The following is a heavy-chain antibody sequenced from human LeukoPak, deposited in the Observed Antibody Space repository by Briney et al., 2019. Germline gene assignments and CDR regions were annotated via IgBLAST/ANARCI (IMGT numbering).Heavy chain of an antibody. J-gene: IGHJ1*01. CDR3: AKASAMIVVSEYFQH. Sequence: GGSLRLSCAASGFTFSSYAMSWVRQAPGKGPEWVSAISGSGGSTYYADSVKGRFTISRDNSKNTLYLQMNSLRAEGTAVYYCAKASAMIVVSEYFQHWGQGTLVTVSS. CDR1: GFTFSSYA. D-gene: IGHD3-22*01. CDR2: ISGSGGST. V-gene: IGHV3-23*01.